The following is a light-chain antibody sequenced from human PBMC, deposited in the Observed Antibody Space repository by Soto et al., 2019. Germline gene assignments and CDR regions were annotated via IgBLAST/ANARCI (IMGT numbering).Light chain of an antibody. J-gene: IGKJ4*01. CDR2: KAP. V-gene: IGKV1-5*03. CDR1: QSISTW. CDR3: QQYNSYSPLT. Sequence: DIQMTQSPSPLPASVGDRVTITGRANQSISTWLAWYQQKPGKAPNLLIYKAPRLETGVPSSFSGIGSGTEFTLTISFLQTDDFATLYCQQYNSYSPLTFGGGTKVEIK.